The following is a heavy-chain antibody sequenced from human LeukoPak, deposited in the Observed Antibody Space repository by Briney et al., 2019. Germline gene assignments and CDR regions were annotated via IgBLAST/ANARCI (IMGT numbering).Heavy chain of an antibody. J-gene: IGHJ3*02. CDR3: ARELRDAFDI. CDR1: GGSISSSSYY. CDR2: INHSGST. Sequence: SETLSLTCTGSGGSISSSSYYWSWIRQPPGKGLEWIGEINHSGSTNYNPSLKSRVTISVDTSKNQFSLKLSSVTAADTAVYYCARELRDAFDIWGQGTMVTVSS. V-gene: IGHV4-39*07. D-gene: IGHD4-17*01.